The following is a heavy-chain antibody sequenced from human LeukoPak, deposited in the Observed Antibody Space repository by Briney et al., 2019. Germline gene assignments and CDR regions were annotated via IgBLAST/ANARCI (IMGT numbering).Heavy chain of an antibody. D-gene: IGHD4-17*01. J-gene: IGHJ4*02. CDR2: ISWNSGSI. Sequence: GRSLRLSCAASGFTFDDYAMHWVRHAPGKGLEGVSGISWNSGSIGYAASVKGRFTISRDNAKNSLYLQMNSLRAEDTALYYCAKGLDYGGNSNFDYWGQGTLVTVSS. CDR1: GFTFDDYA. V-gene: IGHV3-9*01. CDR3: AKGLDYGGNSNFDY.